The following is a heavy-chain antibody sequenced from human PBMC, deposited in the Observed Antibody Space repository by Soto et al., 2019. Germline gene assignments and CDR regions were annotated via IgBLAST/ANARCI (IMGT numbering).Heavy chain of an antibody. CDR2: IYYSGST. Sequence: SETMSLTCTVSGGSISSSSYYWGLIRQPPGKGLEWIGSIYYSGSTYYNPSLKSRVTISVDTSKNQFSLKLSSVTAADTAVYYCARPGNYGSGSYRNYLDYWGQGTLVTVSS. CDR1: GGSISSSSYY. CDR3: ARPGNYGSGSYRNYLDY. J-gene: IGHJ4*02. D-gene: IGHD3-10*01. V-gene: IGHV4-39*01.